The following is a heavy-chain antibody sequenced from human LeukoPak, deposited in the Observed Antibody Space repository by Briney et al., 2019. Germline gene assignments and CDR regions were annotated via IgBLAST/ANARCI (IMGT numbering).Heavy chain of an antibody. CDR2: IYYRGNT. CDR3: ARASSGYYWDFDY. Sequence: PSETLSLTCTVSGDSISSYNYFWGWIRQPPGKGLEWVGSIYYRGNTYYNPSLKSRVTLSADTSKNQFSLKVTSVTAADTAVYYCARASSGYYWDFDYWGQGALATVSS. J-gene: IGHJ4*02. V-gene: IGHV4-39*01. D-gene: IGHD3-22*01. CDR1: GDSISSYNYF.